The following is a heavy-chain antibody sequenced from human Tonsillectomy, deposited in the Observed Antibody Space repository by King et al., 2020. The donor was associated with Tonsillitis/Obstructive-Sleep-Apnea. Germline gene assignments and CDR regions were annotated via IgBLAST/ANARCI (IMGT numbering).Heavy chain of an antibody. CDR2: ISYVEKNK. CDR1: GFTFSSYG. J-gene: IGHJ4*02. Sequence: VQLVESGGGVVQPGRSLRLSCAASGFTFSSYGMHWVRQAPGKGLEWGAIISYVEKNKFYADYVKRRFTISRDNSKSTLYLQMNSPRTNDTAVYYCAKALRSGGSFDSWGQGALVTVSS. CDR3: AKALRSGGSFDS. V-gene: IGHV3-30*18. D-gene: IGHD6-25*01.